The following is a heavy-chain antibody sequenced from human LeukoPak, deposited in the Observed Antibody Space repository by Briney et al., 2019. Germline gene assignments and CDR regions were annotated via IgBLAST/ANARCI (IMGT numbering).Heavy chain of an antibody. CDR3: ARVDIVVVVAATHYYYYYYYMDV. Sequence: SETLSLTCAVYGGSFSGYYWSWIRQPPGKGLEWIGEINHSGSTNYNPSLKSRVTISVDTSKNQFSLKLSSVTAADTAVYYCARVDIVVVVAATHYYYYYYYMDVWGKGTTVTVSS. CDR1: GGSFSGYY. V-gene: IGHV4-34*01. CDR2: INHSGST. D-gene: IGHD2-15*01. J-gene: IGHJ6*03.